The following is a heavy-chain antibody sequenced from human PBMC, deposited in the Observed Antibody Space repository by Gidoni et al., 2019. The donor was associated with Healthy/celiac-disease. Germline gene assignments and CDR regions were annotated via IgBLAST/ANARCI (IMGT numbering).Heavy chain of an antibody. CDR1: GFTFSSYA. CDR3: AKGSWFDP. J-gene: IGHJ5*02. Sequence: EVQLLESGRGLVQPGGSLRVSVAAPGFTFSSYAMSWVRQAPGKGLEGVSAISGSGGTTYYADSVQGRFTISRDNSKNTLYLQMNSLRAEDTAVYYCAKGSWFDPWGQGTLVTVSS. CDR2: ISGSGGTT. V-gene: IGHV3-23*01.